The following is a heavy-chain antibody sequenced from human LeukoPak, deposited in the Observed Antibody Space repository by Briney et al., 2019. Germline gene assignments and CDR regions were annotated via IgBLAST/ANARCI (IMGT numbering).Heavy chain of an antibody. CDR2: VHDDGDTK. CDR3: ATGSGHYYDR. Sequence: GTSLRLSCTTYGFTFSSYYMHWVRQAPGKGLEWVAVVHDDGDTKYYVDSVKGRFTISRDNSKNTLYLQMSTLRDEDTAIYYCATGSGHYYDRWGQGTLVTVSS. V-gene: IGHV3-33*01. J-gene: IGHJ4*02. D-gene: IGHD3-3*01. CDR1: GFTFSSYY.